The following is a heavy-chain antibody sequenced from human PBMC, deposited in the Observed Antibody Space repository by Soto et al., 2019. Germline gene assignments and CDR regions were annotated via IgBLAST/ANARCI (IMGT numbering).Heavy chain of an antibody. Sequence: SETLSLTCTVSGGSISSYYWSWIRQPPGKGLEWIGYIYYSGSTNYNPSLKSRVTISVDTSKNQFSLKLSSVTAADTAVYYCARVAPGITMVRGVSWFDPWGQGTLVTVS. V-gene: IGHV4-59*01. CDR1: GGSISSYY. CDR2: IYYSGST. CDR3: ARVAPGITMVRGVSWFDP. J-gene: IGHJ5*02. D-gene: IGHD3-10*01.